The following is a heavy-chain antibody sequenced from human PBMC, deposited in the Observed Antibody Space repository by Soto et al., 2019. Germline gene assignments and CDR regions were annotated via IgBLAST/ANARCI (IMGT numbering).Heavy chain of an antibody. V-gene: IGHV4-31*03. CDR2: IYYSGST. CDR1: GGSISSGGYY. D-gene: IGHD6-13*01. J-gene: IGHJ6*02. Sequence: QVQLQESGPGLVKPSQTLSLTCTVSGGSISSGGYYWSWIRQHPGKGLEWIAYIYYSGSTYYNPSLKSRVIISMDTSKNQCSLKFSFVTAADTAVYYCASQQGNYSYYGMDVWGQGTTVTVSS. CDR3: ASQQGNYSYYGMDV.